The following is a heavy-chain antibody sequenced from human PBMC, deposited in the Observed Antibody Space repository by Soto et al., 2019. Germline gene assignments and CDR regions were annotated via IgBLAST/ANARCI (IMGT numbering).Heavy chain of an antibody. CDR3: ARESRFLEWLSLNWFDP. J-gene: IGHJ5*02. CDR2: ISSSSSTI. V-gene: IGHV3-48*02. Sequence: GGSLRLSCAAYGFTFSSYSMNWVRQAPGKGLEWVSYISSSSSTIYYADSVKGRFTISRDNAKNSLYLQMNSLRDEDTAVYYCARESRFLEWLSLNWFDPWGQGT. D-gene: IGHD3-3*01. CDR1: GFTFSSYS.